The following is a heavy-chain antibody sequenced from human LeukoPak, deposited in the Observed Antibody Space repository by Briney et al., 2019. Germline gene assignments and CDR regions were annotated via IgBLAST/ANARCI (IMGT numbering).Heavy chain of an antibody. CDR2: INHSGST. J-gene: IGHJ4*02. CDR1: GGSFSGYY. V-gene: IGHV4-34*01. CDR3: ARSTTVTTAPVDY. D-gene: IGHD4-17*01. Sequence: PSETLSLTCAVYGGSFSGYYWSWIRQSPGKGLEWIGEINHSGSTNYNPSLKSRVTISVDTSKNQFSLKLSSVTAADTAVYYCARSTTVTTAPVDYWGQGTLVTVSS.